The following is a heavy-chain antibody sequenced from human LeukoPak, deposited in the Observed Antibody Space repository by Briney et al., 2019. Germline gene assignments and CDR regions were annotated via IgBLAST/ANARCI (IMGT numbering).Heavy chain of an antibody. V-gene: IGHV3-21*01. J-gene: IGHJ4*02. CDR2: ISSSSSYI. D-gene: IGHD3-22*01. CDR1: GFTFSSYS. CDR3: ARELRNYYDSSGYFDY. Sequence: PGGSLRLSCAASGFTFSSYSMNWVRQAPGKGLEWVSSISSSSSYIYYADSVKGRFTISRDNAKNSLYLQMNSLRAEDTAVYYCARELRNYYDSSGYFDYWGQGTLVAVSS.